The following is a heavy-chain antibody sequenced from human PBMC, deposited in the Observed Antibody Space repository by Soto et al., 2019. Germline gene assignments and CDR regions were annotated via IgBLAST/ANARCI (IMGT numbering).Heavy chain of an antibody. D-gene: IGHD7-27*01. CDR2: ISRDSSNH. CDR1: GFTFSSYA. Sequence: QVQLVESGGGVVQPGRSLRLSCATSGFTFSSYAMHWVRQTPGKGLEWVAGISRDSSNHYYVDSVRGRFTIFRDNAKSALYLHISSLRTEDTAVYYCARDRTNWDRFFDNWGQGTRVTVSS. J-gene: IGHJ4*02. V-gene: IGHV3-30*04. CDR3: ARDRTNWDRFFDN.